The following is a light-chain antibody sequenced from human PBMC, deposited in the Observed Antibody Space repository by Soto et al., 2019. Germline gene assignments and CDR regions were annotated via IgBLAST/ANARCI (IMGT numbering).Light chain of an antibody. CDR2: GAS. V-gene: IGKV3-20*01. J-gene: IGKJ4*01. CDR3: QHPPTS. CDR1: QSVSSSY. Sequence: EIVLTQSPATLSLSPGESATLSCRTSQSVSSSYLAWYQQKPGQAPRLLIYGASSRATGIPDRFSGSGSGTDFTLTISRLEPEDFVLYYCQHPPTSFGGGTKVDIK.